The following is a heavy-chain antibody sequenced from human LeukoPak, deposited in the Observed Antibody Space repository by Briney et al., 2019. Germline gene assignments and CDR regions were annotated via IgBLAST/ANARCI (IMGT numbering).Heavy chain of an antibody. D-gene: IGHD6-13*01. Sequence: PGGSLRLSCAASGFNFNNYNMNWVRQAPGKELEWVSYITLSSSSIYYADSVKGRFTISRDNAKNSLYLQMNSLRAEDTAVYYCAREPTYSSSWYTSCDYWGQGTLVTVSS. CDR1: GFNFNNYN. CDR2: ITLSSSSI. J-gene: IGHJ4*02. V-gene: IGHV3-48*01. CDR3: AREPTYSSSWYTSCDY.